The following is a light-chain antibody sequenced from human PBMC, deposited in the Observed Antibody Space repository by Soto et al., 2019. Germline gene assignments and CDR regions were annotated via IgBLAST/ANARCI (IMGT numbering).Light chain of an antibody. J-gene: IGKJ1*01. V-gene: IGKV3-15*01. CDR3: QQYNIWHQWK. Sequence: ILMTQSPATLSVSPGERATLSCRASQSVSNNLAWYQQKPGQAPRLLIYDASTRATGIPARFSGSGSGTDSTPTLRGLLSEDLSVYYCQQYNIWHQWKCRKGPKLKIK. CDR2: DAS. CDR1: QSVSNN.